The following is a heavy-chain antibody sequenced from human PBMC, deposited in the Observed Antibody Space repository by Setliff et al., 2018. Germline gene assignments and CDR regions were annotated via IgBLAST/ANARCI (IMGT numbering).Heavy chain of an antibody. V-gene: IGHV1-18*01. D-gene: IGHD6-13*01. CDR2: ISAYNGNT. CDR3: ARAPAYSSTPGSYAFDI. Sequence: ASVKVSCKPSGYTFTSYGISWVRQAPGQGLEWMGWISAYNGNTNYAQKLQGRVTMTTDTSTSTAYMELRSLRSDDTAVYYCARAPAYSSTPGSYAFDIWGQGTMVTVS. CDR1: GYTFTSYG. J-gene: IGHJ3*02.